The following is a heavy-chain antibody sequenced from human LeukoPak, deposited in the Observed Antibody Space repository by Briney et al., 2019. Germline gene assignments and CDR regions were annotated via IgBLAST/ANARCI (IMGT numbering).Heavy chain of an antibody. CDR3: ASYGDYVGNAFDI. CDR1: GGSISSSSYY. V-gene: IGHV4-39*01. D-gene: IGHD4-17*01. J-gene: IGHJ3*02. CDR2: IYYSGST. Sequence: SETLSLTCTVSGGSISSSSYYWGWIRQPPGKGLEWIGSIYYSGSTYYNPSLKSRVTISVDTSKHQFSLKLSSVTAADTAVYYCASYGDYVGNAFDIWGQGTMVTVSS.